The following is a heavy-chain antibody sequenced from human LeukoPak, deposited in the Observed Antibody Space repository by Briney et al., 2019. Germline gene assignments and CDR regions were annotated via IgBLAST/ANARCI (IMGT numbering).Heavy chain of an antibody. CDR1: GFTFSSYG. V-gene: IGHV3-30*18. J-gene: IGHJ4*02. D-gene: IGHD3-10*01. Sequence: GGSLRLSCAASGFTFSSYGMHWVRQAPGKGLEWVAVISYDGSNKYYADSVKGRFTISRDNSKNTLYLQMNSLRAEDAAVYYCAKDSGSYLGYWGQGTLVTVSS. CDR3: AKDSGSYLGY. CDR2: ISYDGSNK.